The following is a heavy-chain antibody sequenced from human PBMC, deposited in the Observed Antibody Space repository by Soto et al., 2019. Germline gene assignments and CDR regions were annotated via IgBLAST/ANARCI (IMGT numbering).Heavy chain of an antibody. V-gene: IGHV3-23*01. D-gene: IGHD3-22*01. CDR3: AKVKTYYYDSSGPGNAFDI. CDR2: ISASGGSR. CDR1: GFTFSSYA. J-gene: IGHJ3*02. Sequence: GGSLRLSCTTSGFTFSSYAMSWVRQAPGKGLEWVSAISASGGSRYYADSVKGRFTISRDNSKNTLYLQMNSLRAEDTALYYCAKVKTYYYDSSGPGNAFDIWGQGTMVTVSS.